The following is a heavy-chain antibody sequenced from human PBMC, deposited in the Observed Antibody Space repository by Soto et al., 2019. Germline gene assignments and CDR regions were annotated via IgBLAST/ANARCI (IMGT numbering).Heavy chain of an antibody. CDR1: GGSMNTYY. D-gene: IGHD2-8*02. CDR3: ARDKITGLFDY. Sequence: SETLSLTCTVSGGSMNTYYWSWIRQPPRKGLQWIGYVYSSGSTKYNPSLKSRVTMSVDTSKNQFSLQLSSVTAADTAVYYCARDKITGLFDYWGQGTLVTVSS. J-gene: IGHJ4*02. CDR2: VYSSGST. V-gene: IGHV4-4*08.